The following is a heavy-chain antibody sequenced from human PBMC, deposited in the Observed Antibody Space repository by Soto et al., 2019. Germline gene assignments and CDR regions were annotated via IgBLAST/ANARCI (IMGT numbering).Heavy chain of an antibody. CDR2: ISGNGDNT. CDR3: AKLDIVGFTPVS. D-gene: IGHD5-12*01. Sequence: PGGSLRLSCAASRFIFSRYAMSWVRQAPGKGLEWVSGISGNGDNTYYADSVKGRFTIFRDNSKDTVFLHMNSLRAEDTAVYYCAKLDIVGFTPVSWGQGTLVTVSS. V-gene: IGHV3-23*01. CDR1: RFIFSRYA. J-gene: IGHJ4*02.